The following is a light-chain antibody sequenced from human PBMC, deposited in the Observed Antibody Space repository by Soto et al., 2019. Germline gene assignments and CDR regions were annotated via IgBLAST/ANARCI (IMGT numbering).Light chain of an antibody. CDR1: QDSYNS. V-gene: IGKV1-33*01. J-gene: IGKJ3*01. Sequence: IQMTQSPSSLSASVGDRVTITCQASQDSYNSLNWYHQRPGRAPELLIYAASNLETGVPSRCSGSGSGTYFTFTIIGLQPEDIATYYCQQYDSLPPTFGHGTKVHIK. CDR3: QQYDSLPPT. CDR2: AAS.